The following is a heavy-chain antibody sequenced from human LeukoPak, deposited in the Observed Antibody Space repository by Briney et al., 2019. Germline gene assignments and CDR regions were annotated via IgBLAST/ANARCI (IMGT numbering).Heavy chain of an antibody. CDR3: AREARGLGRNFDY. CDR1: GFTFSSYE. D-gene: IGHD1-1*01. J-gene: IGHJ4*02. V-gene: IGHV3-48*03. CDR2: ISSSGSTI. Sequence: GGSLRLSCAASGFTFSSYEMNWVRQAPGKGLEWVSYISSSGSTIYYADSVKGRFTISRDNAKNSLYLQMNSLRAEDTAVYYCAREARGLGRNFDYWGQGTLVTVSS.